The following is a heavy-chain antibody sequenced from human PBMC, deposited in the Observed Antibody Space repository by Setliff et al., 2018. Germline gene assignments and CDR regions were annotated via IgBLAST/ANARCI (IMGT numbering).Heavy chain of an antibody. J-gene: IGHJ4*02. CDR2: INNYNFNT. D-gene: IGHD2-15*01. CDR3: ARDGAYCSGGSCYSFDY. V-gene: IGHV1-18*01. Sequence: GASVKVSCKSSGFTFTDYGITWVRQVPGQGLEWMGWINNYNFNTQYAQKFQGRVTVTTDTSTTTVFMEMSSLRSDDTAVYYCARDGAYCSGGSCYSFDYWGPGTPVTSPQ. CDR1: GFTFTDYG.